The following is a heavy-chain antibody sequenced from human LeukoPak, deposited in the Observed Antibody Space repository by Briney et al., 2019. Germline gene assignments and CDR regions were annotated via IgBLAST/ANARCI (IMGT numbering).Heavy chain of an antibody. CDR2: IYTSGST. V-gene: IGHV4-4*07. Sequence: SETLSLTCTVSGGSISSYYWSWIRQPAGKGLEWIGRIYTSGSTNYNPSLKSRVTISVDTSKNQFSLKLSSVTAADTAVYYCAREEEYYYGSGSYFPFDYWGQGTLVTVSS. J-gene: IGHJ4*02. CDR1: GGSISSYY. CDR3: AREEEYYYGSGSYFPFDY. D-gene: IGHD3-10*01.